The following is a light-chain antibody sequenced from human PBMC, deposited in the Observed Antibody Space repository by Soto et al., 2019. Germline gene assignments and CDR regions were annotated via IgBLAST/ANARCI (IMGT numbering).Light chain of an antibody. CDR3: SSYTSSSTLDVV. J-gene: IGLJ2*01. CDR2: DVS. CDR1: SSDVGGYNY. V-gene: IGLV2-14*01. Sequence: QSALTQPASVSGSPGQSITISCTGTSSDVGGYNYLSWYQQHPGKAPKLMIYDVSNRPSGVSNRFSGSKSGNTASLTISGLQAEDEADYYCSSYTSSSTLDVVFGGGTKVTVL.